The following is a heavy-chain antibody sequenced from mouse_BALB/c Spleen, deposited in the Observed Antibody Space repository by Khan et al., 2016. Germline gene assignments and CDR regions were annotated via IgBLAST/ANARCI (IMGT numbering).Heavy chain of an antibody. J-gene: IGHJ3*01. CDR3: ARQDGSGYPFAY. D-gene: IGHD1-1*01. CDR1: GDSITSGY. V-gene: IGHV3-8*02. CDR2: ISYSGTT. Sequence: EVQLQESGPSLVKPSQTLSLTCSVTGDSITSGYWNWIRKFPGNKFEYMGYISYSGTTFYSPSLISRFSITRDTSKTQYYLQLNSVTPEDPATYYWARQDGSGYPFAYWGQGTLVTVSA.